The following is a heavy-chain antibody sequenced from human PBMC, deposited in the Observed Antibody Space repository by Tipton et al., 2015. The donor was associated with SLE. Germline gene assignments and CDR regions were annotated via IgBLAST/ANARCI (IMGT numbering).Heavy chain of an antibody. Sequence: TLSLICAVYGGSFSGYYWSWIRQPPGKGLEWIGEINHSGSTNYNPSLKSRVTISVDTSKNQFSLKLSSVTAADTAVYYCARARLGRGYSYGYGAFDIWGQGTMVTVSS. V-gene: IGHV4-34*01. CDR3: ARARLGRGYSYGYGAFDI. CDR1: GGSFSGYY. J-gene: IGHJ3*02. D-gene: IGHD5-18*01. CDR2: INHSGST.